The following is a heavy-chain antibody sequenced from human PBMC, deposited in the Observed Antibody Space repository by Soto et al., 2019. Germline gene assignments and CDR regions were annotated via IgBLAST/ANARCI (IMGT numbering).Heavy chain of an antibody. J-gene: IGHJ6*02. V-gene: IGHV5-51*01. CDR2: IYPGDSDT. Sequence: GESLKISCKGSGYSFTSYWIGWVRQMPGKGLEWMGIIYPGDSDTRYSPSFQGQVTISADKSISTAYLQWSSLKASDTAMYYCATPGYSGYEKYSGCYYSDYYYYVKDFCGQGTTVTGS. CDR3: ATPGYSGYEKYSGCYYSDYYYYVKDF. D-gene: IGHD5-12*01. CDR1: GYSFTSYW.